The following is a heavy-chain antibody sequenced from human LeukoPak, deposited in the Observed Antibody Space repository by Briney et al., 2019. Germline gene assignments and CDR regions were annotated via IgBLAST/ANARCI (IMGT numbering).Heavy chain of an antibody. D-gene: IGHD2-2*01. J-gene: IGHJ4*02. Sequence: GGSLRLSCTASGFTFSSSAMHWVRQAPGKGLEWVAVISFDGSNKYYADSVKGRFTISRDNSKNTLYLQMNSLRAEDTAVYYCARDPEYQLLYYFDYWGQGTLVTVSS. CDR2: ISFDGSNK. CDR3: ARDPEYQLLYYFDY. V-gene: IGHV3-30-3*01. CDR1: GFTFSSSA.